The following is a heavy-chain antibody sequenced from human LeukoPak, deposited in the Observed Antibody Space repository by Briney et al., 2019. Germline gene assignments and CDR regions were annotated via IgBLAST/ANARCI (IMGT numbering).Heavy chain of an antibody. J-gene: IGHJ3*02. CDR1: GYTLTELS. CDR2: FDPEDGET. Sequence: ASVKVSCKVSGYTLTELSMHWVRQAPGKGLEWMGGFDPEDGETIYAQKFQGRVTMTEDTSTDTAYMELSSLRSEGTAVYYCATDRAEYNWNYVAFDIWGQGTMVTVSS. D-gene: IGHD1-7*01. V-gene: IGHV1-24*01. CDR3: ATDRAEYNWNYVAFDI.